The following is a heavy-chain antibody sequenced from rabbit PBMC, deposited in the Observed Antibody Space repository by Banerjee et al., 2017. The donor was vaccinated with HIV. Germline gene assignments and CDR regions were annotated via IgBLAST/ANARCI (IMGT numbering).Heavy chain of an antibody. V-gene: IGHV1S40*01. D-gene: IGHD6-1*01. CDR2: IYTRDGTI. CDR1: GFSFSSYYD. J-gene: IGHJ2*01. Sequence: QQLEESGGGLVKPGGTLTLTCKASGFSFSSYYDMCWVRQAPGKGLELIACIYTRDGTIWYASWAKGRFTISKTSSTTVTLQMTSLTAADTATYFCARRDAGYGYGALDPWGPGTLVTVS. CDR3: ARRDAGYGYGALDP.